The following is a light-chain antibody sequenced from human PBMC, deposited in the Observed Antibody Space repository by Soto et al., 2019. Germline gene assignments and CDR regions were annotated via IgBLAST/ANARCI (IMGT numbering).Light chain of an antibody. CDR1: QSLNNW. Sequence: DIQMTQSPSTLSASVGDRVTITCRASQSLNNWLAWYQQKPGKAPNLLIFDDSYLKRGVPSRFSGSGSGTEFALTISSLRPDDFASYYCQQYNSYPLTFGGGTKVEIK. J-gene: IGKJ4*01. CDR3: QQYNSYPLT. CDR2: DDS. V-gene: IGKV1-5*01.